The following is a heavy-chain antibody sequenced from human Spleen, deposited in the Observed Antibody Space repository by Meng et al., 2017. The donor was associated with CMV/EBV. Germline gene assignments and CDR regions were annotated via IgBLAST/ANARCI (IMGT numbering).Heavy chain of an antibody. CDR1: GFTVSSNY. CDR3: ARGRVLEVPQGAFDI. J-gene: IGHJ3*02. CDR2: IRYDGSNK. V-gene: IGHV3-30*02. Sequence: GESLKISCAASGFTVSSNYMSWVRQAPGKGLEWVAFIRYDGSNKYYADSVKGRFTISRDNAQNSLYLQMNSLRAEDTAVYYCARGRVLEVPQGAFDIWGQGTMVTVSS. D-gene: IGHD2-2*01.